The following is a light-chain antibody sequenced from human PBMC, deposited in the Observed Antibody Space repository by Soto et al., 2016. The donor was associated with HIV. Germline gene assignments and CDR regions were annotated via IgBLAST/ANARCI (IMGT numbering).Light chain of an antibody. CDR1: QGINTY. CDR3: LQDYSYPYT. CDR2: GVS. V-gene: IGKV1-16*02. J-gene: IGKJ2*01. Sequence: DIQMTQSPSSLSASVGDSVTITCRASQGINTYIAWFQQKFGKAPKSLIYGVSSLQSGVPSKFSGNGSETDFTLTINNLQPEDSASYFCLQDYSYPYTFGQGTKLEIK.